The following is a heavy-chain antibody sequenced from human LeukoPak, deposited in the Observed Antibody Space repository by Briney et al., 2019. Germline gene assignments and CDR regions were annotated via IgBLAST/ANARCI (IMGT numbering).Heavy chain of an antibody. CDR2: IRYDGNNK. CDR3: AKDQAVAGHPLDY. CDR1: EFTFSNYD. V-gene: IGHV3-30*02. Sequence: GGSLRLSCAASEFTFSNYDMHWVRQAPGKGLERVAFIRYDGNNKYYADSVKGRFTISRDNSKNTLYLQMNSLRAEDTAVYYCAKDQAVAGHPLDYWGQGTLVTVSS. J-gene: IGHJ4*02. D-gene: IGHD6-19*01.